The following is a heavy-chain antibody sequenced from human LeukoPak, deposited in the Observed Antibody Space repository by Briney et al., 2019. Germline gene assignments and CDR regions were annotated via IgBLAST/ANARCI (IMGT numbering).Heavy chain of an antibody. D-gene: IGHD3-22*01. CDR1: GFPFSDVW. CDR3: TTDWYYYDSSGYYPIF. CDR2: IKSKTHGGTA. Sequence: GGSLRLSCAASGFPFSDVWMSWVRQAPGKGLEWVGRIKSKTHGGTADYAAPVKGRFTFSRDDSKNTLYLQMNSLNTEDTAVYYCTTDWYYYDSSGYYPIFWGQGTLVTVSS. V-gene: IGHV3-15*01. J-gene: IGHJ4*02.